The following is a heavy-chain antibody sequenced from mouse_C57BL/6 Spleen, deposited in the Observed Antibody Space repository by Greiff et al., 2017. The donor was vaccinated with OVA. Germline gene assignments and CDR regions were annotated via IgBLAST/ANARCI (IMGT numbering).Heavy chain of an antibody. V-gene: IGHV1-54*01. CDR1: GYAFTNYL. D-gene: IGHD2-1*01. Sequence: QVQLQQSGAELVRPGTSVKVSCKASGYAFTNYLIEWVKQRPGQGLEWIGVINPGSGGTNYNEKFKGKATLTADKSSSTAYMQLSSLTSEDSAVYFGARGDLPLDYWGQGTTLTVSS. CDR3: ARGDLPLDY. J-gene: IGHJ2*01. CDR2: INPGSGGT.